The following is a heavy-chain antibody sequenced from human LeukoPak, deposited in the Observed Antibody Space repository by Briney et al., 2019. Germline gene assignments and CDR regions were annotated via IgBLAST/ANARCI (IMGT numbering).Heavy chain of an antibody. Sequence: ASVKVYCKAFGYTFTSNYMHWVRQAPGQGPEWMGVISPSGGSTTYAQKFQGRVTLTRDMSTSTDYLELSSLRSEDTAVYYCARDNSVRDEAWWSNPWGQGTLVTVSS. CDR1: GYTFTSNY. V-gene: IGHV1-46*01. J-gene: IGHJ5*02. CDR3: ARDNSVRDEAWWSNP. D-gene: IGHD5-24*01. CDR2: ISPSGGST.